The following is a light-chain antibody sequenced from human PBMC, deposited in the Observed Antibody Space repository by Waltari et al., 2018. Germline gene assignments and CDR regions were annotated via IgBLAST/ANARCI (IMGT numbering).Light chain of an antibody. J-gene: IGKJ2*01. V-gene: IGKV1-5*03. CDR1: QSISSW. Sequence: DIKITQSTSTLSASVGDRVTITCRASQSISSWLAWYQQKPGKAPKLLIYKASSLESGVPSRFSGSGSGTEFTLTISSLQPDDFATYYCQQYNSYTFGQGTKLEIK. CDR3: QQYNSYT. CDR2: KAS.